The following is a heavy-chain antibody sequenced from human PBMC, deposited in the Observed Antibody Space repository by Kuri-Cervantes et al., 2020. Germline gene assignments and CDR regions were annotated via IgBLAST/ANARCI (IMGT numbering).Heavy chain of an antibody. Sequence: GGSLRLSCAASGFTFSSYAMHWVRQAPGKGLEWVAFVHYDGSNRYYADSVRGRFTVSRDNSKNTLYLQMSSLRPEDTAVYYCGKCAGGGCLSALDFWGQGTLVTVSS. CDR3: GKCAGGGCLSALDF. V-gene: IGHV3-30*02. J-gene: IGHJ4*02. D-gene: IGHD2-15*01. CDR2: VHYDGSNR. CDR1: GFTFSSYA.